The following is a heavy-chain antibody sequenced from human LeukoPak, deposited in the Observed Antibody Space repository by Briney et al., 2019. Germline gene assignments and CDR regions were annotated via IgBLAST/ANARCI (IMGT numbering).Heavy chain of an antibody. CDR2: ISSSSYI. CDR3: VRIPNSANFPNWFDP. V-gene: IGHV3-21*01. J-gene: IGHJ5*02. Sequence: GGSLRLSRAASGFTFSTYTMNWVRQAPGKGLEWVSSISSSSYIYYADSMKGRFTISRDNAKNSLYLQMNSLRAEDTAVYYCVRIPNSANFPNWFDPWGQGTLVTVSS. D-gene: IGHD4/OR15-4a*01. CDR1: GFTFSTYT.